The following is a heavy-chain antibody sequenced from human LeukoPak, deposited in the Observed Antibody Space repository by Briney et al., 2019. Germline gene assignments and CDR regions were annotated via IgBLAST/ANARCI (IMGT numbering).Heavy chain of an antibody. CDR1: GFTVSDNY. CDR2: IYSGGNT. CDR3: AKGAGNYH. J-gene: IGHJ5*02. V-gene: IGHV3-53*01. Sequence: GGSLRLSCAASGFTVSDNYMNWVRQAPGKGLEWVSIIYSGGNTYYADSVRGRFTIYRDNSKNTLYLQMNSLRVDDTGVYYCAKGAGNYHWGRGTLVTVSS.